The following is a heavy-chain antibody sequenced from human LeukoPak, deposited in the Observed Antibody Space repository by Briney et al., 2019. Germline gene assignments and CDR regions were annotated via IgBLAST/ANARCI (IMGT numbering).Heavy chain of an antibody. CDR3: AKGRYVAAAAIDY. Sequence: GGSLRLSCAASGFTFSSYAMSWVRQAPGKGLERVSAISGSCGSRYYAGSVNGRFTISRDNPKNTLYLQMNSLRAEDTAVYYCAKGRYVAAAAIDYWGQGTLVTVSS. D-gene: IGHD6-13*01. CDR1: GFTFSSYA. J-gene: IGHJ4*02. V-gene: IGHV3-23*01. CDR2: ISGSCGSR.